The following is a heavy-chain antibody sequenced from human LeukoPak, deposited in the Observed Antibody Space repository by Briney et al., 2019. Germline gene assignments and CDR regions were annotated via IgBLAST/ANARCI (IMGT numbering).Heavy chain of an antibody. CDR3: AGGYSYGSTYYYMDV. Sequence: SETLSLTCTVSRGSFSSRPYYWSWIRQPAGKGLEWIGRIYTSGDTDYNPSLKSRVTISVDTSKNQFSLKLSSVTAADTAVYYCAGGYSYGSTYYYMDVWGKGTTVTISS. D-gene: IGHD5-18*01. CDR2: IYTSGDT. J-gene: IGHJ6*03. CDR1: RGSFSSRPYY. V-gene: IGHV4-61*02.